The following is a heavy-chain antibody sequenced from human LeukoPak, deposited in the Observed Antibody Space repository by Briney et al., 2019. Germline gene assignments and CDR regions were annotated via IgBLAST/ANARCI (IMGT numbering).Heavy chain of an antibody. V-gene: IGHV3-48*01. J-gene: IGHJ6*02. CDR3: ARDLDGGHHYGMDV. CDR1: GFTFNTYT. Sequence: GGSLRLSCAASGFTFNTYTMNWVRQAPGKGLEWVSYISGSSGIIDYADSVRGRFTISRDNSKNTLYLQMNSLRAEDTAVYYCARDLDGGHHYGMDVWGQRTTVTVSS. D-gene: IGHD3/OR15-3a*01. CDR2: ISGSSGII.